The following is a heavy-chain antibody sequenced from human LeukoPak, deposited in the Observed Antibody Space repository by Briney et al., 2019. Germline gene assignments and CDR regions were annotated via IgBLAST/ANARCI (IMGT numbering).Heavy chain of an antibody. CDR2: ISGDGGST. CDR3: AKGGSGTWVDF. V-gene: IGHV3-43*02. CDR1: GFNFNNYA. D-gene: IGHD3-10*01. Sequence: GGSLRLSCAASGFNFNNYAMHWVRQPPGKGLEWVSLISGDGGSTFYADSVKGRFTISRDNSKKSLYLQIDTLRTEDTALYYCAKGGSGTWVDFWGQGTLVTVSS. J-gene: IGHJ4*02.